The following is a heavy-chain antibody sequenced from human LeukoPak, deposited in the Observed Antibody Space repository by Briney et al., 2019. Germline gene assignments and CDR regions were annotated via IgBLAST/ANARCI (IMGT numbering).Heavy chain of an antibody. D-gene: IGHD3-22*01. CDR3: AGFFYDNSGDAFDI. CDR1: GGSFTFTSHA. CDR2: LIPIYGSA. J-gene: IGHJ3*02. V-gene: IGHV1-69*13. Sequence: SVKVSCKASGGSFTFTSHAISWVRQAPGQGLGWVGGLIPIYGSANYAQKFQGRVTITSDESTRTAYMELSSLRPEDSAVYYCAGFFYDNSGDAFDIWGQGTMVTVSS.